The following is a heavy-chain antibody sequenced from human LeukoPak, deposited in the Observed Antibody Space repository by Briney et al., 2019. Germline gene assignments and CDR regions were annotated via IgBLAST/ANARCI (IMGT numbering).Heavy chain of an antibody. D-gene: IGHD1-26*01. CDR1: GFTFSSYE. Sequence: GGSLRLSCAASGFTFSSYEMNWVRQAPGKGLEWVSYISSSGSTIYYADSVKGRFTISRDNSKNTLYLQMNSLRAEDTAVYYCARDDLIGSAGDFDYWGQGTLVTVSS. CDR2: ISSSGSTI. CDR3: ARDDLIGSAGDFDY. V-gene: IGHV3-48*03. J-gene: IGHJ4*02.